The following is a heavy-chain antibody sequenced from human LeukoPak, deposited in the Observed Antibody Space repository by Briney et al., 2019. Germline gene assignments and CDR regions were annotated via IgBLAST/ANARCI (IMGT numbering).Heavy chain of an antibody. J-gene: IGHJ6*03. Sequence: GGSLRLSCAASGFTFSSYEMNWVRQAPGKGLVWVSYISSSGNTIYYADSVKGRFTISRDNAKNSLYLQMNSLRAEDTAVYYCASAGHYGDYFYYYMDVWGKGPRSPSP. CDR3: ASAGHYGDYFYYYMDV. V-gene: IGHV3-48*03. CDR1: GFTFSSYE. D-gene: IGHD4-17*01. CDR2: ISSSGNTI.